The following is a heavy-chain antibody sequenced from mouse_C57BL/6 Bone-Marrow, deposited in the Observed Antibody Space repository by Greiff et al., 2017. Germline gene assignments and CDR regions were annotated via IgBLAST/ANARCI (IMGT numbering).Heavy chain of an antibody. CDR2: IYPRSGNT. V-gene: IGHV1-81*01. D-gene: IGHD1-1*01. CDR3: AEGVYYYGSSYSWFAY. CDR1: GYTFTSYG. Sequence: VQLQQSGAELARPGASVKLSCKASGYTFTSYGISWVKQRTGQGLEWIGEIYPRSGNTYYNEKFKGKATLTADKSSSTAYMELRSLTSEDSAVYFCAEGVYYYGSSYSWFAYWGQGTLVTVSA. J-gene: IGHJ3*01.